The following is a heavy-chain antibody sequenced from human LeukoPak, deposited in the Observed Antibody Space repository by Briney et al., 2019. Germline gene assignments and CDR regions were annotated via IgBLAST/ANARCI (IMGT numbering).Heavy chain of an antibody. CDR2: IRFDGNDK. V-gene: IGHV3-30*02. Sequence: GGSLRLSCGASGFTFSYYGMHWVHQAPGKGLEWVAFIRFDGNDKYYAESVKGRFTISKDTSRNTLYLQMNSLRPEDTAMYYCAKDLMRDRWFGESWGQGTLVTVSS. CDR1: GFTFSYYG. D-gene: IGHD3-10*01. J-gene: IGHJ5*02. CDR3: AKDLMRDRWFGES.